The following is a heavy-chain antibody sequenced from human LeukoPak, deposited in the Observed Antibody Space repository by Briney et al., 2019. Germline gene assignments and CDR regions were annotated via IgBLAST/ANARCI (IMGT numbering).Heavy chain of an antibody. CDR3: ARDAQRGFDYSNSLEY. CDR1: GFIYSHYG. J-gene: IGHJ4*01. D-gene: IGHD4-11*01. CDR2: IWSDGSNR. V-gene: IGHV3-33*01. Sequence: GRSLRLSCAASGFIYSHYGMHWVRQAPGKGLEWVAVIWSDGSNRFYAGSVKGRFTISRDNSQNTLFLQKNSLRAEDTAMYYCARDAQRGFDYSNSLEYWGHGTLVTVSS.